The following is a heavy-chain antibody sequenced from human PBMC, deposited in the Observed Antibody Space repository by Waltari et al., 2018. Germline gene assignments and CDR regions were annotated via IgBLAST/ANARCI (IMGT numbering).Heavy chain of an antibody. CDR3: ARLHDFSGGYRFDS. CDR1: GDSDSSDTYP. J-gene: IGHJ4*02. Sequence: QLQLQESGPGLVKPSETLSHTCVVSGDSDSSDTYPWGWIRQPPGKTLEWIGSLFYGGRSYYNPSLRSRVTIYVDTSRNQLSLNLNSVTAADTAVYYCARLHDFSGGYRFDSWGQGTLVTVPS. CDR2: LFYGGRS. V-gene: IGHV4-39*01. D-gene: IGHD3-3*01.